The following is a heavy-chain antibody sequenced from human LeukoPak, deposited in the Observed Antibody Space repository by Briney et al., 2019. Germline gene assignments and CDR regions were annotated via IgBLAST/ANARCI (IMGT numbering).Heavy chain of an antibody. CDR2: IYHSGST. Sequence: SETLSLTCTVSGGSISSSNWWSWVRQPPGKGLEWIGEIYHSGSTNYNPSLKSRVTISVDKSKNQFSLKLSSVTAADTAVYYCASLTTVVTQYYFDYWGQGTLVTVSS. D-gene: IGHD4-23*01. CDR1: GGSISSSNW. J-gene: IGHJ4*02. V-gene: IGHV4-4*02. CDR3: ASLTTVVTQYYFDY.